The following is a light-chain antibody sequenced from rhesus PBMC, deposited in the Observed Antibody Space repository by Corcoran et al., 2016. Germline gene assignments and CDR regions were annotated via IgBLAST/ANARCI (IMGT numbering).Light chain of an antibody. Sequence: DIQLTQSPSSLSASVGDRVTITCRASQGISSYLAWYQQKSGKAPKLLIYDASNLQSGVPSRFSGSGSGTDYTFPISSLQPEDVATYYCQHGYGTPYSFGQGTKVEIK. V-gene: IGKV1-38*01. J-gene: IGKJ2*01. CDR3: QHGYGTPYS. CDR1: QGISSY. CDR2: DAS.